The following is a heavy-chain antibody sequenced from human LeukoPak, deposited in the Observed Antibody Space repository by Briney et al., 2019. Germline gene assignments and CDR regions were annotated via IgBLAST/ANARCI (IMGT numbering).Heavy chain of an antibody. J-gene: IGHJ5*02. V-gene: IGHV3-23*01. Sequence: GGSLRLSCAASGFTFSSYAMSWVRQAPGKGLEWVSAISSSGGSTYYADSVKGRFTISRDNSKNTLYLQMNSLRAEDTAVYYCAKGVAAAAVNWSDPWGQGTLVTVSS. CDR2: ISSSGGST. CDR3: AKGVAAAAVNWSDP. CDR1: GFTFSSYA. D-gene: IGHD6-13*01.